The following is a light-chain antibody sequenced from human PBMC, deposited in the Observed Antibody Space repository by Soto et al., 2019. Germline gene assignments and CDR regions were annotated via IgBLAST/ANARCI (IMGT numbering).Light chain of an antibody. Sequence: QSVLTQPPSASGSPGQSVTMSCTGTSSDVGAYNYVSWYQQHPGKAPKRMIFEVSKRPSGVPDRFSGSKSGNTASLTVSGVQAEAEADYYCSSYAGSDWVFGGGTKLTVL. CDR1: SSDVGAYNY. J-gene: IGLJ3*02. V-gene: IGLV2-8*01. CDR3: SSYAGSDWV. CDR2: EVS.